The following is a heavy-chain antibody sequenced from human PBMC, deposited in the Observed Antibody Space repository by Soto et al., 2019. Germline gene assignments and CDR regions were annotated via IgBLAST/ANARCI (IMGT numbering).Heavy chain of an antibody. V-gene: IGHV3-33*01. D-gene: IGHD1-7*01. CDR1: GFTISTHG. J-gene: IGHJ4*02. CDR2: IWYDGSNR. CDR3: AAATTWNFHFHY. Sequence: QVQLVESGGGVVQPGTSMRLSCAASGFTISTHGMHWVRQAPGKGLEWVASIWYDGSNRFYADSVKGRFTISKDNSKNTLYLQMSSLRAEDTAVYYCAAATTWNFHFHYWGQGTQVTVSS.